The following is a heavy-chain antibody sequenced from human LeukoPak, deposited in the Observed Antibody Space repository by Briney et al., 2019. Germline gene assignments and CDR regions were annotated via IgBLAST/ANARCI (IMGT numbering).Heavy chain of an antibody. Sequence: ASVKVSCKASGYTFTSYAMHRVRQAPGQRLEWMGWINAGNGNTKYSQKFQGRVTITRDTSASTAYMELSSLRSEDTAVYYCARGRRYCSGGSCYDRSIDYWGRGTLVTVSS. D-gene: IGHD2-15*01. J-gene: IGHJ4*02. CDR1: GYTFTSYA. CDR2: INAGNGNT. V-gene: IGHV1-3*01. CDR3: ARGRRYCSGGSCYDRSIDY.